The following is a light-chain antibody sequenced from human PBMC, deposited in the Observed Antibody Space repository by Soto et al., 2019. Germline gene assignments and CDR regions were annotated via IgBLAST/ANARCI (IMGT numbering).Light chain of an antibody. Sequence: DIQMTQSPSSLSASVGDRVTITCRASQSISSYLNWYQQKPGKAPKLLIYAASSLQSGVPSRFSGSGSGTDFTLTISSLQPEDFATYYCQQSYSTLGFFGPGTKVDIK. CDR1: QSISSY. J-gene: IGKJ3*01. CDR3: QQSYSTLGF. V-gene: IGKV1-39*01. CDR2: AAS.